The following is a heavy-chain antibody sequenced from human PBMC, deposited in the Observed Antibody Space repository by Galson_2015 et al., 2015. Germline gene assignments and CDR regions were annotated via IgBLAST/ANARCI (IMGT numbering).Heavy chain of an antibody. CDR1: GFTFSSYW. V-gene: IGHV3-74*01. CDR3: ARAGASGSCFDY. CDR2: INSDGSST. Sequence: SLRLSCAASGFTFSSYWMHWVRQAPGKGLVWVSRINSDGSSTSYADSVKGRFTISRDNAKNTLYLQMNSLRAEDTAVYYCARAGASGSCFDYWGQGTLVTVSS. J-gene: IGHJ4*02. D-gene: IGHD1-26*01.